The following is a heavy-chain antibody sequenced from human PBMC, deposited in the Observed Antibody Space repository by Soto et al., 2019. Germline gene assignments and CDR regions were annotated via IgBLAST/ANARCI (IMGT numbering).Heavy chain of an antibody. V-gene: IGHV1-69*13. CDR2: IVPICGTA. CDR1: GGTFSSYA. Sequence: SVKVSCKASGGTFSSYAISWVRQAPGQGLEWMGGIVPICGTANYAQKFQGRVTITADESTSTAYMELSSLRSEDTAVYYCAREGPTYDILTGYPSFDYWGQGTLVTVSS. CDR3: AREGPTYDILTGYPSFDY. D-gene: IGHD3-9*01. J-gene: IGHJ4*02.